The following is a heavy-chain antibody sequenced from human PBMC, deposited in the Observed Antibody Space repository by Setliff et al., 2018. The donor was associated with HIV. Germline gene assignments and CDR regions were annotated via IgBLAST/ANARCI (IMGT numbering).Heavy chain of an antibody. CDR1: GGTFSTYV. V-gene: IGHV1-69*10. CDR2: IIPILGIV. J-gene: IGHJ4*02. D-gene: IGHD3-22*01. Sequence: SVKVSCKASGGTFSTYVINWARQAPGQGLEWMGGIIPILGIVNYAQRFQGRVTITADESTSTAYMELSSLRSEDTAVYYCARDYSPTFYYYDSSGTFDYWGQGTLVTVSS. CDR3: ARDYSPTFYYYDSSGTFDY.